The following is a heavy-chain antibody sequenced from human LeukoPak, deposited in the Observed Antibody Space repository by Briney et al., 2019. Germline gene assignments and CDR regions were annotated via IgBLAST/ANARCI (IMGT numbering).Heavy chain of an antibody. Sequence: SETLSLTCTVSGGSISSYYWSWIRQPPGKGLEWIGYIYYSGSTNYNPFLKSRVTISVDTSKNQFSLKLSSVTAADTAVYYCARDRGYSYGLLDYWGQGTLVTVSS. CDR2: IYYSGST. V-gene: IGHV4-59*01. J-gene: IGHJ4*02. CDR3: ARDRGYSYGLLDY. CDR1: GGSISSYY. D-gene: IGHD5-18*01.